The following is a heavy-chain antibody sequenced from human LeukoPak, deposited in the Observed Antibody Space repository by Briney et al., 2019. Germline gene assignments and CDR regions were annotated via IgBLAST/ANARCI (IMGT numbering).Heavy chain of an antibody. Sequence: ASVKVSCKASGYTFTGYYMHWVRQAPGQGLEWMGWINPNSGGTNYAQKFQGRVTMTRDTSISTAYMELSRLRYDDTAVYYCATILLVPAAIRSGDAFDIWGQGTMVTVSS. D-gene: IGHD2-2*02. CDR2: INPNSGGT. CDR3: ATILLVPAAIRSGDAFDI. CDR1: GYTFTGYY. J-gene: IGHJ3*02. V-gene: IGHV1-2*02.